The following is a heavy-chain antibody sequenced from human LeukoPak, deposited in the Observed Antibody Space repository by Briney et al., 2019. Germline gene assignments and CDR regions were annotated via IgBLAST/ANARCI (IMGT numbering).Heavy chain of an antibody. V-gene: IGHV3-66*01. CDR1: GFTVSSNF. CDR2: IYSGGST. J-gene: IGHJ6*02. CDR3: ARVRKYYYYGMDV. Sequence: PGGSLRLSCAASGFTVSSNFMSWVRQAPGKGLEWASVIYSGGSTYYADSVKGRFTISRDNSKNTLYLQMNSLRAEDTAVYYCARVRKYYYYGMDVWGQGTTVTVSS.